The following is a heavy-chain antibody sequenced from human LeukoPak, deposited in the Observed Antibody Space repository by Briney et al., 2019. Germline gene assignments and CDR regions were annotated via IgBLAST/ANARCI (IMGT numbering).Heavy chain of an antibody. CDR1: GFTFSSYR. CDR3: ARDPGITMPF. J-gene: IGHJ4*02. Sequence: PGGSLRLSCAASGFTFSSYRMSWVRQAPGKGLEWVANIKQDGSEKYYVDSVKGRFTISRDNAKNSLYLQMNSLRAEDTAVYYCARDPGITMPFWGQGTLVTVSS. CDR2: IKQDGSEK. V-gene: IGHV3-7*01. D-gene: IGHD3-10*01.